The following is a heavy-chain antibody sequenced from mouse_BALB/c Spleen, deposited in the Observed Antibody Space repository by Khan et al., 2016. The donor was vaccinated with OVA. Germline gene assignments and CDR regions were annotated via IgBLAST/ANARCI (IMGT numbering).Heavy chain of an antibody. V-gene: IGHV5-17*02. J-gene: IGHJ1*01. Sequence: EVELVESGGGLVQPGGSRKLSCAASGFTFSGFGMHWVRQAPEKGLEWVAYNSFGSATIYYADTVKGRFTISRDNPKNTLFLQMTSLRSEDTAIYYCTRSLITTWYFDVWGAGTTVTVAS. CDR1: GFTFSGFG. CDR2: NSFGSATI. CDR3: TRSLITTWYFDV. D-gene: IGHD2-4*01.